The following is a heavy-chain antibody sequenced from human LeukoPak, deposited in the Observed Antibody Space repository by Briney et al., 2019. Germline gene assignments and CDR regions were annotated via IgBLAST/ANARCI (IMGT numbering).Heavy chain of an antibody. Sequence: ASVKVSCKASGYTFTGYYMHWVRQAPGQGLEWMGWINPNSGGTYYAQKFQGRVSMTRDTSISTAYMELSSLRSEDTAVYYCARYYYDTSGYYYSTLDYWGQGTLVTVSS. CDR3: ARYYYDTSGYYYSTLDY. CDR1: GYTFTGYY. D-gene: IGHD3-22*01. CDR2: INPNSGGT. V-gene: IGHV1-2*02. J-gene: IGHJ4*02.